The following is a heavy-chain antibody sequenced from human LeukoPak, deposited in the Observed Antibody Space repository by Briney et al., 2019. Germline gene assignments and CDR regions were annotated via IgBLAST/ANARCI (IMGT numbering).Heavy chain of an antibody. CDR2: MSNSGENT. CDR3: ARDIAYYYDSSGPNWFDP. Sequence: PGGSLRLSCAASGFTFSSYSMQWVRQTPGKGLEWVGIMSNSGENTFYGEAVKGRFTISRDNSQNTLYLQMNSLRAEDTAVYYCARDIAYYYDSSGPNWFDPWGQGTLVTVSS. CDR1: GFTFSSYS. D-gene: IGHD3-22*01. V-gene: IGHV3-33*05. J-gene: IGHJ5*02.